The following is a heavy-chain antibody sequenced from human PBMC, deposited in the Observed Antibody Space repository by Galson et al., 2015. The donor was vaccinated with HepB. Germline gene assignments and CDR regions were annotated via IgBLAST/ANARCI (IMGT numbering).Heavy chain of an antibody. Sequence: SETLSLTCTVSGGSISSSSYYWGWIRQPPGKGLEWIGSIYYSGSTYYNPSLKSRVTISVDTSKNQFSLKLSSVTAADTAVYYCASQRTGYSYGYGFEDPHWFDPWGQGTLVTVSS. CDR3: ASQRTGYSYGYGFEDPHWFDP. CDR1: GGSISSSSYY. D-gene: IGHD5-18*01. V-gene: IGHV4-39*01. CDR2: IYYSGST. J-gene: IGHJ5*02.